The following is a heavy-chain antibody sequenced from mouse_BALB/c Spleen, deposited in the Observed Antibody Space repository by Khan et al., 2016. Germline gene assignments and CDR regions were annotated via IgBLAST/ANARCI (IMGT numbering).Heavy chain of an antibody. D-gene: IGHD2-4*01. CDR2: IRCSGGT. CDR1: GYSITSDYT. V-gene: IGHV3-2*02. J-gene: IGHJ2*01. CDR3: ARRGNYDGFYFDY. Sequence: VQLQESGPGLVKPSQSLSLTCAITGYSITSDYTWNWIRQFPGNQLEWMGYIRCSGGTSYNPSLKRRISITRDTSKNQFFLQLNSVTTEDTATYYCARRGNYDGFYFDYWGQGTTLTVSS.